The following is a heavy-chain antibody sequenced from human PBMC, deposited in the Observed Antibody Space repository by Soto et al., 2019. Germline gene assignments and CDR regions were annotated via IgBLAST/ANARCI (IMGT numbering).Heavy chain of an antibody. J-gene: IGHJ4*02. CDR1: GFTFSRYS. CDR2: ISSRSGTI. V-gene: IGHV3-48*04. Sequence: GGSLRLSCADSGFTFSRYSMNWVRQAPGKGLEWVSYISSRSGTIYYADSVKGRFTISRDNAKNSLYLQMNSLRAEDTAVYYCAAYGDYDDYFDYWGQGTLVTVSS. CDR3: AAYGDYDDYFDY. D-gene: IGHD4-17*01.